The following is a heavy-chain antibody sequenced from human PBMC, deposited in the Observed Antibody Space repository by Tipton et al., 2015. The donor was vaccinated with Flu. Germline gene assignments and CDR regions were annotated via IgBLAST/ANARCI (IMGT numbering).Heavy chain of an antibody. CDR2: IYRSGRT. J-gene: IGHJ3*02. V-gene: IGHV4-39*07. Sequence: TLSLTCSVSGGSVSSSSYYWGWIRQPPGKGLEWIGTIYRSGRTYYNPSLKSRVTISVDTSKSQFSLNLRSVTAADTAVYYCARTGSHYGYAPGGAFAIWGQGTMVTVSS. CDR1: GGSVSSSSYY. CDR3: ARTGSHYGYAPGGAFAI. D-gene: IGHD2-2*01.